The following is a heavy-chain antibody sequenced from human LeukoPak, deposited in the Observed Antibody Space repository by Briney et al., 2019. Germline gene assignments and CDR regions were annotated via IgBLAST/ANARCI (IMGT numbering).Heavy chain of an antibody. CDR2: IYHSGST. CDR3: ARDTAAAGKDY. Sequence: PSETLSLTCTVSGYSISSGYYWGWIRQPPGKGLEWIGSIYHSGSTYYNPSLKSRVTISVDTSKNQFSLKLSSVTAADTAVYYCARDTAAAGKDYWGQGTLVTVSS. D-gene: IGHD6-13*01. V-gene: IGHV4-38-2*02. J-gene: IGHJ4*02. CDR1: GYSISSGYY.